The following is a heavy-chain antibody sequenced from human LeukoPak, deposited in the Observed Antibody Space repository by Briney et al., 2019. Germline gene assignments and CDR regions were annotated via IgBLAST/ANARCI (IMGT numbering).Heavy chain of an antibody. CDR3: ARDSSGYQ. J-gene: IGHJ4*02. V-gene: IGHV3-7*01. Sequence: GGSLRLSCAASGFTFSTYWMSWARQAPGKGLEWVANIKEDGSEKYYGDSVKGRFTISRDNAKNSLYLEMNSLRVEDTAVYDCARDSSGYQWGQGTLVTVSS. CDR2: IKEDGSEK. CDR1: GFTFSTYW. D-gene: IGHD3-22*01.